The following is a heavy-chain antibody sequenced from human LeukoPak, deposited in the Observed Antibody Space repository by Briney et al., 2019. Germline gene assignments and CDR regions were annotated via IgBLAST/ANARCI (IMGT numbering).Heavy chain of an antibody. CDR3: ARVRTGAVEDIVVVVAAFGRPNWFDP. D-gene: IGHD2-15*01. J-gene: IGHJ5*02. CDR2: INHSGST. V-gene: IGHV4-34*01. CDR1: GGSFSGYY. Sequence: SETLSLTCAVYGGSFSGYYWSWIRQPPRKGLEWIGEINHSGSTNYNPPLKSRVTISVDTSKNQFSLKLSSVTAADTAVYYCARVRTGAVEDIVVVVAAFGRPNWFDPWGQGTLVTVSS.